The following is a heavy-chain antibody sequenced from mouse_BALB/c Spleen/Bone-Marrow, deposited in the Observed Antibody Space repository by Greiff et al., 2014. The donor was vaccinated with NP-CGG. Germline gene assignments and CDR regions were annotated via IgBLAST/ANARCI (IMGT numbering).Heavy chain of an antibody. CDR2: ISSGSSTI. V-gene: IGHV5-17*02. Sequence: EVQLQESGGGLVQPGGSRKLSCAASGFTFSSFGMHWVRQAPEKGPEWVAYISSGSSTIYYADTVKGRFTISRDNPKNTLFLQMTSLRSEDTAMYYCARYYGNYSGYFDVWGAGTTVTVSS. CDR3: ARYYGNYSGYFDV. CDR1: GFTFSSFG. J-gene: IGHJ1*01. D-gene: IGHD2-1*01.